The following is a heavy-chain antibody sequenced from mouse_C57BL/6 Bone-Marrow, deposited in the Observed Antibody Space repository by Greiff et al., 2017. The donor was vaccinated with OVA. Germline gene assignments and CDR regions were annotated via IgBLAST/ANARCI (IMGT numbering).Heavy chain of an antibody. CDR1: GFTFSSYG. J-gene: IGHJ4*01. Sequence: EVQLVESGGDLVKPGGSLKLSCAASGFTFSSYGMSWVRQTPDKRLEWVATISSGGSYTYYHDSVKGRFTLSRDNAKNTLYLQMSRLKSEDAAIDYCASQGGWDYYAMDYWGQGTSVTVSS. CDR2: ISSGGSYT. D-gene: IGHD4-1*01. V-gene: IGHV5-6*01. CDR3: ASQGGWDYYAMDY.